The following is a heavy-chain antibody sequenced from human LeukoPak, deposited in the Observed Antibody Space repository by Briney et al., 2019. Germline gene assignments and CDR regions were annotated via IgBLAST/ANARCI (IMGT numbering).Heavy chain of an antibody. CDR1: GFTFSSYG. D-gene: IGHD3-22*01. J-gene: IGHJ4*02. V-gene: IGHV3-33*01. CDR3: AREMGYYDSSGYYSAFLDY. CDR2: IWYDGSNK. Sequence: GGSLRLSCAASGFTFSSYGMHWVRQAPGKGLGWVAVIWYDGSNKYYVDSVKGRFTISRDNSKNTLYLQMNSLRAEDTAVYYCAREMGYYDSSGYYSAFLDYWGQGTLVTVSS.